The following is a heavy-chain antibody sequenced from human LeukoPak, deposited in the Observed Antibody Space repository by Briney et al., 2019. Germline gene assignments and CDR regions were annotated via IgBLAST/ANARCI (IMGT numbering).Heavy chain of an antibody. J-gene: IGHJ3*02. CDR3: ARGREWLRAFDI. CDR1: GFTFTDTY. CDR2: ISPSGTTI. D-gene: IGHD5-12*01. Sequence: GGSLRLSCAVSGFTFTDTYMTWIRQAPGKGLESLSYISPSGTTIYYADSVKGRFTISRDNAKNSLYLQMNSLRAEDTAIYYCARGREWLRAFDIWGQGTMVTVSS. V-gene: IGHV3-11*04.